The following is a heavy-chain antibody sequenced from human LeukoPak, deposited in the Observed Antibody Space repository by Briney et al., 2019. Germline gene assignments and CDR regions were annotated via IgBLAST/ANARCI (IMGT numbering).Heavy chain of an antibody. D-gene: IGHD3-16*01. V-gene: IGHV4-61*02. Sequence: NPSETLSLTCTVSGGSISSGSYYWSWIRQPAGKGLEWIGRIYTSGSTNYNPSLKSRVTISVDTSKNQFSLKLSSVTAADTAIYYCARDALGKPVMPYDAFDIWGQGTMVAVSS. CDR3: ARDALGKPVMPYDAFDI. CDR1: GGSISSGSYY. J-gene: IGHJ3*02. CDR2: IYTSGST.